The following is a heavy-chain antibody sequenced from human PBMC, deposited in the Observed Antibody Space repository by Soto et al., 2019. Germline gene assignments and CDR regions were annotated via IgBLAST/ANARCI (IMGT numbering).Heavy chain of an antibody. J-gene: IGHJ4*02. D-gene: IGHD3-10*01. CDR1: GATLTVLA. CDR3: ATVPTYGSGTSNLDY. CDR2: FDPEDGET. V-gene: IGHV1-24*01. Sequence: ASVKVSCKVSGATLTVLAMHWVRQAPGRGLEWMGGFDPEDGETIYAQKFQGRVTVTEDSSTDTAYMELRSLRSDDTAVYYCATVPTYGSGTSNLDYCGQGTL.